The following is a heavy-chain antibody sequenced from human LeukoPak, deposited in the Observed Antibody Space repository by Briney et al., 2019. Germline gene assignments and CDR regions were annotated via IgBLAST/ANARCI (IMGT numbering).Heavy chain of an antibody. CDR1: GASIGNDNW. V-gene: IGHV4-4*02. D-gene: IGHD3-16*01. J-gene: IGHJ4*02. Sequence: SETLSLTCAVSGASIGNDNWWTWVRQSPGKGLEWMGEIDRRGTTNYNPSLESRVTISIDKSNNMFSLRLTSVTAADTAIYYCATDRPGRYFASGSYGYWGQGTLVTVSS. CDR2: IDRRGTT. CDR3: ATDRPGRYFASGSYGY.